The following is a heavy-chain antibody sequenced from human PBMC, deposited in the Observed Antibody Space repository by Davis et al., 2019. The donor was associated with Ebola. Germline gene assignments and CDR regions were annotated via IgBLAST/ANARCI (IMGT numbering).Heavy chain of an antibody. CDR3: ARGMVRGVTHYYYYGMDV. V-gene: IGHV1-69*13. CDR1: GGTFSSYA. Sequence: SVKVSCKASGGTFSSYAISWVRQAPGQGLEWMGGIIPIFGTANYAQKFQGRVTITADESTSTAYMELSSLRSEDTAVYYCARGMVRGVTHYYYYGMDVWGQGTTVTVSS. J-gene: IGHJ6*02. D-gene: IGHD3-10*01. CDR2: IIPIFGTA.